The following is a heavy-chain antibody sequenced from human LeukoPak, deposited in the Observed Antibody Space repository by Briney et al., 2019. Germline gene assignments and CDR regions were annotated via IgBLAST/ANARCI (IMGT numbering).Heavy chain of an antibody. D-gene: IGHD3-22*01. J-gene: IGHJ3*02. Sequence: PSETLSLTCTVSGGSISSYYWSWFRQPPGKGLEWIGYIYYSGSTNYNPSLKSRVTISVDTSKNQFSLKLSSVTAADTAVYYCAREVAPYDSSGYYLRKGAFDIWGQGTMVTVSS. CDR1: GGSISSYY. CDR2: IYYSGST. V-gene: IGHV4-59*01. CDR3: AREVAPYDSSGYYLRKGAFDI.